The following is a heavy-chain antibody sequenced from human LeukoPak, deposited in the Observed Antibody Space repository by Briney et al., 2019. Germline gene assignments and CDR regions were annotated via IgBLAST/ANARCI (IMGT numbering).Heavy chain of an antibody. CDR1: GFTFSRYS. CDR3: ARDRERDLDY. CDR2: ISSSSSYI. V-gene: IGHV3-21*01. Sequence: GGSLRLSCAASGFTFSRYSMNWVRQAPGKGLEWVSSISSSSSYIYYADSVKGRFTISRDNAKNSLYLQMNSLRAEDTAVYYCARDRERDLDYWGQGTLVTVSS. J-gene: IGHJ4*02.